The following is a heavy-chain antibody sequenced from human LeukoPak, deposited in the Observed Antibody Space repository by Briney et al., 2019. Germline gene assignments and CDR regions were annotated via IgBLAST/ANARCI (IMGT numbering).Heavy chain of an antibody. CDR3: ARAYDFWSGSPFRFDP. D-gene: IGHD3-3*01. V-gene: IGHV4-34*01. Sequence: SETLSLTCAVYGGSFSGYYWSWIRQPPGKGLDWIGEINHSGSTNYNPSLKSRVTISVDTSKNQFSLKLSSVTAADTAVYYCARAYDFWSGSPFRFDPWGQGTLVTVSS. J-gene: IGHJ5*02. CDR2: INHSGST. CDR1: GGSFSGYY.